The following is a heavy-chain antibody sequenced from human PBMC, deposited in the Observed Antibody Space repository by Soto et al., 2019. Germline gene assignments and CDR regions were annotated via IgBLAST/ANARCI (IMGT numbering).Heavy chain of an antibody. CDR2: ISYDGSKK. CDR1: GFTFSSYA. J-gene: IGHJ4*02. V-gene: IGHV3-30-3*01. D-gene: IGHD2-15*01. Sequence: QVQLVESGGGVVQPGRSLRLSCAASGFTFSSYAMHWVRQAPGKGLEWVAVISYDGSKKNYADSVKGRFTISRDKAKNTLYLQMNSLRAEDTAVYYCARAPARNTEEIVVVIAATRIDYWGQGTLVTVSS. CDR3: ARAPARNTEEIVVVIAATRIDY.